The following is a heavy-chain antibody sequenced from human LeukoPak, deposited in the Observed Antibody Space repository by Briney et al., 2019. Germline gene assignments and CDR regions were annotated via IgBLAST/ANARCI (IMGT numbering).Heavy chain of an antibody. CDR1: VGSISSYY. V-gene: IGHV4-59*01. J-gene: IGHJ4*02. CDR3: ARDVGGELRS. D-gene: IGHD1-26*01. CDR2: IYYSGST. Sequence: SETLSLTCTVSVGSISSYYWSWIRQPPGKGLEWIGYIYYSGSTNYNPSLKSRVTISVDTSKNQFSLKLSSVTAADTAVYYCARDVGGELRSWGQGTLVTVSS.